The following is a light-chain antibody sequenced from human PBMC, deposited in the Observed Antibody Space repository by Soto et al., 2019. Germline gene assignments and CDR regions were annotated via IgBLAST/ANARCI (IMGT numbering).Light chain of an antibody. Sequence: SYELTQAPSVSVAPGQTAWVTCGGDDIGDKRVHWYQQRPGQAPVLVVYNDRDRPSGIPERFSGSNSGNTATLTISRVEGGDEADYYCQVWDSSSLHVVFGGGTNLTVL. V-gene: IGLV3-21*02. CDR2: NDR. CDR3: QVWDSSSLHVV. J-gene: IGLJ2*01. CDR1: DIGDKR.